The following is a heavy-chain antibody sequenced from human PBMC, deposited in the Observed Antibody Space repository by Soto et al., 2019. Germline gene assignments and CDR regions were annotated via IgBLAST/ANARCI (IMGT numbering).Heavy chain of an antibody. V-gene: IGHV3-23*01. D-gene: IGHD4-17*01. CDR1: GVTFHSYA. Sequence: GVALSLSCSSSGVTFHSYAMSWVLQAPGPGLEWVSAISGSGGSTYYADSVKGRFTISRDNSKNTPYLQMNSLRAEDTAVYYWSKVLGPERGYGDYESNLLHRWGKGSRVTV. CDR2: ISGSGGST. J-gene: IGHJ5*02. CDR3: SKVLGPERGYGDYESNLLHR.